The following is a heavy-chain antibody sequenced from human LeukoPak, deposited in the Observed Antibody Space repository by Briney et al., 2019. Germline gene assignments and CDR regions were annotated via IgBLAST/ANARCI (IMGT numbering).Heavy chain of an antibody. J-gene: IGHJ6*03. CDR3: ARDAYGPYYYYYMDV. D-gene: IGHD3-16*01. CDR1: GGSISSYY. CDR2: FYTSGST. Sequence: PSETLSLTCTVSGGSISSYYWSWIRLPAGKGLEWIGRFYTSGSTNYNPSLKSRVTISVDRSKNQFSLKLSSVTAADTAVYYCARDAYGPYYYYYMDVWGKGTTVTVSS. V-gene: IGHV4-4*07.